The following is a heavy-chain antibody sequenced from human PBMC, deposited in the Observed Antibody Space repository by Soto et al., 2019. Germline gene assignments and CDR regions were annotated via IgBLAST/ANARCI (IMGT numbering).Heavy chain of an antibody. J-gene: IGHJ6*02. CDR2: ISVHNGNT. Sequence: ASVKVSCKASGYTFTSYGISWVRQAPGQGLEWMGWISVHNGNTNYSQKFQGRFTITRDTSASTAYMELRSLRSDDTAVYYCARGGSSWFYYYYGMDVWGQGTTVTVSS. D-gene: IGHD6-13*01. V-gene: IGHV1-18*01. CDR3: ARGGSSWFYYYYGMDV. CDR1: GYTFTSYG.